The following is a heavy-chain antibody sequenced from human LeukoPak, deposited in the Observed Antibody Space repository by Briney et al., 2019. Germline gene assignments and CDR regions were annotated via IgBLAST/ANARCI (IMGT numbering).Heavy chain of an antibody. D-gene: IGHD3-10*01. CDR2: IYFSGST. J-gene: IGHJ4*02. CDR1: GGSISSSSYY. CDR3: ARDRRSGSYYSYFDY. V-gene: IGHV4-39*07. Sequence: SETLSLTCTVSGGSISSSSYYWGWIRQPPGKDLEWIGSIYFSGSTYYNPSLKSRVTISVDTSKNQFSLKLSSVTAADTAVYYCARDRRSGSYYSYFDYWGQGTLVTVSS.